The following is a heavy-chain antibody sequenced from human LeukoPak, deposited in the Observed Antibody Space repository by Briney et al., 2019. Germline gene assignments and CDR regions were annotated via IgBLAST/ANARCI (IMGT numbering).Heavy chain of an antibody. CDR2: INPNSGGT. J-gene: IGHJ5*02. D-gene: IGHD3-3*01. CDR1: GYTFTGYY. Sequence: ASVKVSCKASGYTFTGYYMHWVRQAPGQGLEWMGWINPNSGGTNYAQKFQGRVTMTRDTSISTAYMELRRLRSDDTAVYYCARGHESIRTFGEIIKSRTRWFDPWGQGTLITVSS. CDR3: ARGHESIRTFGEIIKSRTRWFDP. V-gene: IGHV1-2*02.